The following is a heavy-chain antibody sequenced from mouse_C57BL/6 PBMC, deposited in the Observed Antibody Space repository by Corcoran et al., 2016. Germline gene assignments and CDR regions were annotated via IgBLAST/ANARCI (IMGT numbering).Heavy chain of an antibody. CDR2: IYWDDDK. CDR1: GFSLSTSGMG. D-gene: IGHD2-2*01. CDR3: ARRAYGYDGNCYFDV. V-gene: IGHV8-12*01. J-gene: IGHJ1*03. Sequence: QVTLKESGPVILHSSQTLSLTCSFSGFSLSTSGMGVSWIRQPSGKGLEWLAHIYWDDDKRYNPSLKSRLTLSKDTSRNQVFLKITSVDTVDTATYYCARRAYGYDGNCYFDVWGTGTTVTVSS.